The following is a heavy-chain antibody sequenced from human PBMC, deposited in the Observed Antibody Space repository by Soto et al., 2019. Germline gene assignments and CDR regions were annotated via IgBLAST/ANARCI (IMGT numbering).Heavy chain of an antibody. Sequence: SGPLSLRCAVSGVCGASSGYYWGWIRQPPGKGLEWIGCIYSSGTTYYNPSLNSRVTISMDMSKSQFSLKLNSVTAADTAVYYGALATRSFSASFDFWGQRTPVTV. CDR3: ALATRSFSASFDF. D-gene: IGHD2-2*01. J-gene: IGHJ5*01. V-gene: IGHV4-39*01. CDR1: GVCGASSGYY. CDR2: IYSSGTT.